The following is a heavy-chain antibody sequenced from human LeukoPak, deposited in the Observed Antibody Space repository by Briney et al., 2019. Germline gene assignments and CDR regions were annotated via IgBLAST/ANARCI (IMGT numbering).Heavy chain of an antibody. D-gene: IGHD3-22*01. V-gene: IGHV4-39*01. CDR1: GGSISSSSYY. J-gene: IGHJ4*02. CDR2: IYYSGST. Sequence: PSETLSLTCTVSGGSISSSSYYWGWIRQPAGKGLEWIGSIYYSGSTYYNPSLKSRVTISVDTSKNQFSLKLSSVTASDTAVYYCARIVVVIMGLDYWGQGTLVTVSS. CDR3: ARIVVVIMGLDY.